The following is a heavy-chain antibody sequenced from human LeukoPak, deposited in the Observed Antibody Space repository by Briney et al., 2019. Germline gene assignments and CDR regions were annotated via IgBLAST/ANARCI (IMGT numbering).Heavy chain of an antibody. Sequence: PGGSLRLSCAASGFTFSSYGMHWVRQAPGKGLEWVAVISYDGSNKYYADSVKGRFTISRDNSKNTLYLQMNSLRAEDTAVYYCARDAVIAAADLNWFDPWGQGTLVTVSS. J-gene: IGHJ5*02. CDR1: GFTFSSYG. CDR2: ISYDGSNK. V-gene: IGHV3-30*03. CDR3: ARDAVIAAADLNWFDP. D-gene: IGHD6-13*01.